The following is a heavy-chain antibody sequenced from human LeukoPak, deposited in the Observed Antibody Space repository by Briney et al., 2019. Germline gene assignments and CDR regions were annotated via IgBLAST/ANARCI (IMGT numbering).Heavy chain of an antibody. CDR3: ARGPLSIFGVLDAFDI. CDR2: IIPIFGTA. CDR1: GGTFSSYA. Sequence: GASVKVSCKASGGTFSSYAISWVRQAPGQGLEWMGGIIPIFGTANYAQKFQGRVTITRDTSISTVYMELNSLRSEDTAVYYCARGPLSIFGVLDAFDIWGQGTLVTVSS. V-gene: IGHV1-69*05. D-gene: IGHD3-3*01. J-gene: IGHJ3*02.